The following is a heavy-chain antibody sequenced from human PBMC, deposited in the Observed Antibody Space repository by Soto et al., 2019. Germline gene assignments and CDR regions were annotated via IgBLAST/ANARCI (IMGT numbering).Heavy chain of an antibody. CDR3: ARGYYYDSSGNLAY. Sequence: ASVKVSCKASGYTFTAYYTHWVRQAPGQGLEWMGWINPHNGGTNYAQKFQGRVTMTRDTSISTAYMELSRLRSDDTAVYYCARGYYYDSSGNLAYWGHGTLVTVSS. V-gene: IGHV1-2*02. CDR2: INPHNGGT. J-gene: IGHJ4*01. CDR1: GYTFTAYY. D-gene: IGHD3-22*01.